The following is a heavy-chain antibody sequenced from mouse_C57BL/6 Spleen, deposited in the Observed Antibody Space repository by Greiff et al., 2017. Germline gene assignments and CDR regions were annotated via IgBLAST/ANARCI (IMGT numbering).Heavy chain of an antibody. V-gene: IGHV1-82*01. CDR3: ASGWLLRAYYAMDY. Sequence: VQLQQSGPELVKPGASVKISCKASGYAFSSSWMHWVKQRPGKGLEWIGRIYPGDGDTNYNGKVKGKATLTADKSSSTAYMQLSSLTSEDSAVYFCASGWLLRAYYAMDYWGQGTSVTVSS. D-gene: IGHD2-3*01. CDR1: GYAFSSSW. CDR2: IYPGDGDT. J-gene: IGHJ4*01.